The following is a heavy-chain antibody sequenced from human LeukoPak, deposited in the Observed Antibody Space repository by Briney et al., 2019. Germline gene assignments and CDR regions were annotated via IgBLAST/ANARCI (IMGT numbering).Heavy chain of an antibody. Sequence: GGSLRLACAASGFTFRNYWTTWVRQAPGKGLEWVANIKKDGSDKYYVDSVKGRFTISRDNAKSSLYLQMNSLRVEDTAVYYCARDPGTGFDYWSQGTLVTVSS. CDR3: ARDPGTGFDY. CDR2: IKKDGSDK. V-gene: IGHV3-7*03. D-gene: IGHD1/OR15-1a*01. CDR1: GFTFRNYW. J-gene: IGHJ4*02.